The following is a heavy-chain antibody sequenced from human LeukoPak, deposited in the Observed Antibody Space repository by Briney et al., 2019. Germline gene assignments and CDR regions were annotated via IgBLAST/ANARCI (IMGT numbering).Heavy chain of an antibody. CDR1: GFSFSSYE. CDR2: ISSRGSGK. CDR3: ARAQTYYYDSSGYYYVGHWFDP. J-gene: IGHJ5*02. V-gene: IGHV3-48*03. D-gene: IGHD3-22*01. Sequence: GGSLRLSCAASGFSFSSYEMTWVRQAPGKGLEWVSFISSRGSGKNYADSVKGRFTISRDNAKNSLYLQMNSLRADDTAVYYCARAQTYYYDSSGYYYVGHWFDPWGQGTLVTVSS.